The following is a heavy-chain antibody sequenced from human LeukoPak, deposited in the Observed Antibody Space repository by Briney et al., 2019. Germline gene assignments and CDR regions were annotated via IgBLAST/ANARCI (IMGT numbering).Heavy chain of an antibody. CDR2: IYSGDTI. J-gene: IGHJ3*02. Sequence: GGSLRLSCAASGFTVSRNYTTWVRQAPGKGLEWVSVIYSGDTIYYEDSVKGRFTISRDNSKNTLYLQMNSLRAEDTAVYYCATSMIVVVNDAFDIWGQGTMVTVSS. CDR3: ATSMIVVVNDAFDI. D-gene: IGHD3-22*01. CDR1: GFTVSRNY. V-gene: IGHV3-53*01.